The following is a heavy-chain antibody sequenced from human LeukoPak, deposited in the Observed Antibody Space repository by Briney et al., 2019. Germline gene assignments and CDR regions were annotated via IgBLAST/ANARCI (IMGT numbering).Heavy chain of an antibody. CDR1: GGSISSGSYY. J-gene: IGHJ6*03. Sequence: NPSETLSLTCTVSGGSISSGSYYWSWIRQPAGKGLEWVGRICTSGSTNYNPSLKSRVTISADTSKNQFSLKLSPVTAADTAVYYCARDNALWFGELFYYYYMDVWGKGTTVTVSS. V-gene: IGHV4-61*02. D-gene: IGHD3-10*01. CDR3: ARDNALWFGELFYYYYMDV. CDR2: ICTSGST.